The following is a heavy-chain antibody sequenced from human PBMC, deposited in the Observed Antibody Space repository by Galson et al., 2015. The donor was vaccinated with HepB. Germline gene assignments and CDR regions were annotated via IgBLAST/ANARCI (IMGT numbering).Heavy chain of an antibody. V-gene: IGHV3-11*06. J-gene: IGHJ1*01. CDR1: GFTFSDCY. Sequence: SLRLSCAASGFTFSDCYMSWIRQAPGKELEWVSYISTSSSYTNYADSVKGRFTISRDNAKNSLYLQMNSLRAEDTAVYYCARGYNEWELLHYEYFQHWGQGTLVTVSS. CDR3: ARGYNEWELLHYEYFQH. CDR2: ISTSSSYT. D-gene: IGHD1-26*01.